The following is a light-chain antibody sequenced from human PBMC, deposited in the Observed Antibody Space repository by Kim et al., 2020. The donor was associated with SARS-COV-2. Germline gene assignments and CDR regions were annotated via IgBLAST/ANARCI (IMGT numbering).Light chain of an antibody. CDR1: QNIGYY. Sequence: DIVLTQSPATLSLSPGERATLSCRASQNIGYYLAWYQQKPGRAPRLLMYDASDRATGVPTRFTGSGSGTDFTLTISSLEPEDFAVYYCQQRRDWPITFGQGTRLEIK. CDR2: DAS. CDR3: QQRRDWPIT. J-gene: IGKJ5*01. V-gene: IGKV3-11*01.